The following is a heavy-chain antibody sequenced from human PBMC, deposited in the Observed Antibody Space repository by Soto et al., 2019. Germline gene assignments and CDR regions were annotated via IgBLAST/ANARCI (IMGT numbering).Heavy chain of an antibody. CDR1: GFTFSDYY. D-gene: IGHD3-10*01. J-gene: IGHJ6*02. V-gene: IGHV3-11*01. CDR2: ISSSGSTI. Sequence: QVQLVESGGGLVKPGGSLRLSCAASGFTFSDYYMSWIRQAPGKGLEWVSYISSSGSTIYYADSVKGRFTISRDNAKNLLYQQINSLRAEDTAVYYCATLLWFGELSGYCYGMDVWGQGTTVTVSS. CDR3: ATLLWFGELSGYCYGMDV.